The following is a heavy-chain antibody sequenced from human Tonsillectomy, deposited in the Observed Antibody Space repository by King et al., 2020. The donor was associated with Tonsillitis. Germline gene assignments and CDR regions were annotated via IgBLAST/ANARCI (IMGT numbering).Heavy chain of an antibody. CDR2: INPNSGGT. D-gene: IGHD3-16*01. Sequence: QLVQSGAEVKKPGASVKVSCKASGYTFNDHYIHWVRQAPGQGLEWLGWINPNSGGTNYAQKFQGRVTMTGDTSIRTAYMEVNRLRSDDTAVYYCARAHNDWESPSPYYFDHWGQGTRVTVSS. V-gene: IGHV1-2*02. J-gene: IGHJ4*02. CDR3: ARAHNDWESPSPYYFDH. CDR1: GYTFNDHY.